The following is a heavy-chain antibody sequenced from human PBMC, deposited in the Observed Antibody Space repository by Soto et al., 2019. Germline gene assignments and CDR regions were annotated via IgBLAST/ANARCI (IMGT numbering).Heavy chain of an antibody. Sequence: QVQLQESGPGLVKPSQTLSHTCTVSGASITSVGYYWKWIGQPPGKGLDWIGNTYYRGSTYYNPSLKLRVTIAVAPDKNLFSLKRGSVTGTDTAVYYCARALNYIWVSYRPPPNWFAPWGRGTLVTVSS. CDR2: TYYRGST. D-gene: IGHD3-16*02. CDR1: GASITSVGYY. V-gene: IGHV4-31*03. CDR3: ARALNYIWVSYRPPPNWFAP. J-gene: IGHJ5*02.